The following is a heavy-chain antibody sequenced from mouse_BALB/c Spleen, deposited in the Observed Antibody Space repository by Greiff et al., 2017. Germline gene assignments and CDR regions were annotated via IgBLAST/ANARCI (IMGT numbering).Heavy chain of an antibody. Sequence: QVQLQQSGAELVKPGASVKLSCKASGYTFTSCYMYWVKQRPGQGLEWIGEINPSNGGTNFNEKFKSKATLTVDKSSSTAYMQLSSLTSEDSAVYYCTRSVTTVGGYFDVWGAGTTVTVSS. CDR2: INPSNGGT. CDR3: TRSVTTVGGYFDV. D-gene: IGHD1-1*01. J-gene: IGHJ1*01. V-gene: IGHV1S81*02. CDR1: GYTFTSCY.